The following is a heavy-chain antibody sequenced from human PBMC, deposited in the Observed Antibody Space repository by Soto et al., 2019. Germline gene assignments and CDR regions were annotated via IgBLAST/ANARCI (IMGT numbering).Heavy chain of an antibody. D-gene: IGHD3-16*01. CDR3: AQCLLGVNYYYGMDV. CDR1: GGTFSSYA. V-gene: IGHV1-69*12. CDR2: IIPIFGTA. J-gene: IGHJ6*02. Sequence: QVQLVQSGAEVKKPGSSVKVSCKASGGTFSSYAINWVRQAPGQGLEWMGGIIPIFGTADYAQKFQGRVTITADQSTSRAYMELSSLRSEDTAVYYCAQCLLGVNYYYGMDVWGQGTTVTVSS.